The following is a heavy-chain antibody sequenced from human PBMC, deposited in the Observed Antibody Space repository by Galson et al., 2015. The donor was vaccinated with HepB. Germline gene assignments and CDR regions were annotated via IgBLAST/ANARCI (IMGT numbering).Heavy chain of an antibody. V-gene: IGHV1-2*04. D-gene: IGHD3-22*01. CDR1: GYTFTGYY. Sequence: SVKVSCKASGYTFTGYYIHWVRQAPGQGLEWMGWINPNSGGTNYAQKFQGWVTMTRDTSISTAYMELSRLRSDDTAVYYCARGSYYYDSSGYRSGWFDPWGQGTLVTVSS. CDR3: ARGSYYYDSSGYRSGWFDP. CDR2: INPNSGGT. J-gene: IGHJ5*02.